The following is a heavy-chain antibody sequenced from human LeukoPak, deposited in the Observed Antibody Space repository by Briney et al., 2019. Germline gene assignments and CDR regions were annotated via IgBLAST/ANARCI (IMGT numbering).Heavy chain of an antibody. V-gene: IGHV3-23*01. CDR2: FSGTDSST. CDR3: AKVGYDSSGYYYNTLQTFDY. J-gene: IGHJ4*02. Sequence: PGGSLRLSCAVSGFTFSIYAMSWVRQAPGKGLEWVSTFSGTDSSTYYADSVKGRFIISRDNSKNTLYLHMNSLRAEDTAVYYCAKVGYDSSGYYYNTLQTFDYWGQGTLVTVSS. D-gene: IGHD3-22*01. CDR1: GFTFSIYA.